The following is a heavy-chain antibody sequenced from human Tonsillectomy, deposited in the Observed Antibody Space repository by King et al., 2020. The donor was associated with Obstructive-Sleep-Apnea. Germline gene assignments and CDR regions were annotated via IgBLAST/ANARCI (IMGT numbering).Heavy chain of an antibody. CDR2: IKSKTDGGTT. CDR1: GFSLSNAW. CDR3: TTRIAAGGLYYFDY. J-gene: IGHJ4*02. Sequence: VQLVESGGGLVKPGGSLRLSCAASGFSLSNAWMSWVRQAPGKGLEWVGGIKSKTDGGTTDYAAPVKGRFTISRDDSKNTLYLQMNSLKTEDTAVYYCTTRIAAGGLYYFDYWGQGTLVTVSS. V-gene: IGHV3-15*01. D-gene: IGHD6-13*01.